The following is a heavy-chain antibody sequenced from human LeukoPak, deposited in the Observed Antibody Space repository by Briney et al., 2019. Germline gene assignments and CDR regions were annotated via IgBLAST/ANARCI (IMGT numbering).Heavy chain of an antibody. Sequence: SETLSLTCTVSGGSISSSSYYWGWIRQPPGKGLEWIGSIYYSGSTYYNPSLKSRVTISVDTSKNQSSLKLSSVTAADTAVYYCARGEETTLDYWGQGTLVTVSS. CDR3: ARGEETTLDY. V-gene: IGHV4-39*01. CDR1: GGSISSSSYY. CDR2: IYYSGST. D-gene: IGHD3-16*01. J-gene: IGHJ4*02.